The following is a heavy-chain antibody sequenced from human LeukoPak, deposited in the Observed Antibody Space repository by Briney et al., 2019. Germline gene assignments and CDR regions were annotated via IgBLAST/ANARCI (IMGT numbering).Heavy chain of an antibody. V-gene: IGHV3-23*01. CDR1: GFTFRSYA. D-gene: IGHD4-11*01. Sequence: GGSLRLSCAGSGFTFRSYAMSWVRQAPGKGLEWVSGISGSGGSTYYAASVKGRFTISRDNSKNTLYLQMNSLRAEDTAVYYCAKVPFAYSNHIGYYFDYWGQGTLVTVSS. CDR2: ISGSGGST. J-gene: IGHJ4*02. CDR3: AKVPFAYSNHIGYYFDY.